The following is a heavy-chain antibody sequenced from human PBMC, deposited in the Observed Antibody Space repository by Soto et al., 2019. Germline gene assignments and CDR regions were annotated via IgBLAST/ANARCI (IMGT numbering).Heavy chain of an antibody. CDR1: GGSFSGYY. CDR2: INHSGST. Sequence: PSETLSLTCAVYGGSFSGYYWSWIRQPPGKGLEWIGEINHSGSTNYNPSLKSRVTISVDTSKNQFSLKLSSVTAADTAVYYCARGYIRYGDYDYWGQGTLVTVSS. CDR3: ARGYIRYGDYDY. V-gene: IGHV4-34*01. J-gene: IGHJ4*02. D-gene: IGHD4-17*01.